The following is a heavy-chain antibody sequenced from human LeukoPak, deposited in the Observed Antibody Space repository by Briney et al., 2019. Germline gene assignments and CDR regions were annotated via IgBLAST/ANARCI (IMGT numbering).Heavy chain of an antibody. V-gene: IGHV4-38-2*02. Sequence: SETLSLTCTVSGYSISSGYYWGWIRQPPGKGLEWIGRIYTSGSTNYNPSLKSRVTISVDTSKNQFSLKLSSVTAADTAVYYCARDRGSSGWFDYWGQGTLVIVSS. CDR1: GYSISSGYY. CDR2: IYTSGST. D-gene: IGHD3-10*01. CDR3: ARDRGSSGWFDY. J-gene: IGHJ4*02.